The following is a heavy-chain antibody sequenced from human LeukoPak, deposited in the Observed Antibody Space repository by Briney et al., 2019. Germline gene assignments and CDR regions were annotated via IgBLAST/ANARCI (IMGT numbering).Heavy chain of an antibody. Sequence: PGGSLRLSCAASGLTFSDYYMSWIRQAPGKGLEWVSYISSSGSTIYYADSVRGRFTISRDNAKNSLYLQMNSLRAEDTAVYYCARDLDDGYDDYWGQGTLVTVSS. V-gene: IGHV3-11*04. D-gene: IGHD5-12*01. CDR3: ARDLDDGYDDY. CDR2: ISSSGSTI. CDR1: GLTFSDYY. J-gene: IGHJ4*02.